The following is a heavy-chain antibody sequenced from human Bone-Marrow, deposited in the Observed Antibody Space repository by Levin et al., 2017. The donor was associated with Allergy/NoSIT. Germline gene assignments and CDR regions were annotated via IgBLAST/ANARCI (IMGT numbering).Heavy chain of an antibody. D-gene: IGHD5-18*01. CDR3: GRDISRGHIDH. J-gene: IGHJ4*02. CDR1: GFTFRGYG. CDR2: IWSDGSNQ. V-gene: IGHV3-33*01. Sequence: GESLKISCAASGFTFRGYGMHWVRQAPGKGLEWVSVIWSDGSNQYYGESVKGRFTVSRDNSKNTQDLQMNSLRAEDTAVYYCGRDISRGHIDHWGQGTLVTVSS.